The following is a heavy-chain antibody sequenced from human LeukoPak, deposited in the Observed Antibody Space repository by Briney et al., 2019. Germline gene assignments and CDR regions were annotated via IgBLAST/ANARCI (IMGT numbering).Heavy chain of an antibody. CDR1: GGSISSSGSY. D-gene: IGHD6-6*01. CDR2: IYYSGNT. J-gene: IGHJ5*02. Sequence: SETLSLTCTVSGGSISSSGSYWGWIRPPPGKGLEWNGSIYYSGNTYNPSLKSRVTISVDTSKNQFSLNLTSVNAADTAVYYCARVMAARREDLNWFDPWGQGTLVTVSS. V-gene: IGHV4-39*07. CDR3: ARVMAARREDLNWFDP.